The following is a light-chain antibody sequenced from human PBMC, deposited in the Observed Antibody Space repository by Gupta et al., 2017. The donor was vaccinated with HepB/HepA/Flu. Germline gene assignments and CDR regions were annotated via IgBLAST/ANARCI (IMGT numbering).Light chain of an antibody. CDR2: DAS. CDR1: QDISNY. Sequence: DIQMTQSPSSLSASVGDRVTITCQASQDISNYLNWYQQKPGKAPKLLIYDASNGETGGPSRFSGSGFGTDFAFTISSLQPEDIADYYCQQYDTRLTFGGGTKVEMK. CDR3: QQYDTRLT. V-gene: IGKV1-33*01. J-gene: IGKJ4*01.